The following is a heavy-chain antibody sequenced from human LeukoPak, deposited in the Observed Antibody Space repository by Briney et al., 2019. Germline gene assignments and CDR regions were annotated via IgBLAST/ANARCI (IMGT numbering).Heavy chain of an antibody. D-gene: IGHD3-22*01. J-gene: IGHJ1*01. V-gene: IGHV1-46*01. Sequence: ASVKVSCKASGYIFTNYFMHWVRQAPGQGLEWMGIINPSGVSTNYAQKFQGRVTITADKSTSTAYMELSSLRSEDTAVYYCARSENYYYDSSGPQEHWGQGTLVTVSS. CDR2: INPSGVST. CDR1: GYIFTNYF. CDR3: ARSENYYYDSSGPQEH.